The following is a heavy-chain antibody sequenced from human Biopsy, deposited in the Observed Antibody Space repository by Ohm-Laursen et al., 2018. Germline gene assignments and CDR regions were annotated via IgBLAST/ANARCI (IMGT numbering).Heavy chain of an antibody. CDR3: ARATNSTGWPYYYFYGMDV. CDR2: IYYSGST. V-gene: IGHV4-31*03. CDR1: GESITRGGFY. Sequence: TLSLTCSVSGESITRGGFYWSWIRQHPGKGLEWIGYIYYSGSTYYNPSLKSRVSISVDTSKNQFSLRLNSVTAADTAVYYCARATNSTGWPYYYFYGMDVWGQGTTVTVSS. J-gene: IGHJ6*02. D-gene: IGHD2/OR15-2a*01.